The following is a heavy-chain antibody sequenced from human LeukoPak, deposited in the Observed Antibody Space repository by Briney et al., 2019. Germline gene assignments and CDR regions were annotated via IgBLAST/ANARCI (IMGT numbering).Heavy chain of an antibody. CDR1: GGSISNYY. D-gene: IGHD6-19*01. CDR2: IFYSGST. J-gene: IGHJ4*02. Sequence: SETLSFTCTLSGGSISNYYWSWIRQPPGKGLEWIGYIFYSGSTNYNPSLKSRVTISVDTSKNQFSLKLSSVTAADTAVYYCARVGQWPAFDSWGQGTLVTVSS. CDR3: ARVGQWPAFDS. V-gene: IGHV4-59*01.